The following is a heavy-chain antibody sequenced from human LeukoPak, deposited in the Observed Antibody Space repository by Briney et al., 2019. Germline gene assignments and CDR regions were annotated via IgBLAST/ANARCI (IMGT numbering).Heavy chain of an antibody. CDR3: ASERYCSSTSCYFDH. D-gene: IGHD2-2*01. J-gene: IGHJ4*02. Sequence: GESLKISCKGSGYSFASYCITRVRQMPGKGLQWMGRIDPSDSYTNYSPSFQGHVTISADKSISTAYLQWSSLKASDTAMYYCASERYCSSTSCYFDHWGQGTLVTVSS. CDR1: GYSFASYC. V-gene: IGHV5-10-1*01. CDR2: IDPSDSYT.